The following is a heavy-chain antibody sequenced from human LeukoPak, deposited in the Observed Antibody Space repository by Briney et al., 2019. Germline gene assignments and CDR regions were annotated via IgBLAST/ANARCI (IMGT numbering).Heavy chain of an antibody. Sequence: PGGSLRLSCAASGFTFSYYYMSWIRQAPGKGLEWVSYITSSGRTIYYTDSVKARFTISRDNAKNSLYLQMNSLGAEDTAVYYCARIAQTSYYMDVWGKGTTVTVSS. CDR3: ARIAQTSYYMDV. CDR1: GFTFSYYY. CDR2: ITSSGRTI. V-gene: IGHV3-11*04. J-gene: IGHJ6*03. D-gene: IGHD6-13*01.